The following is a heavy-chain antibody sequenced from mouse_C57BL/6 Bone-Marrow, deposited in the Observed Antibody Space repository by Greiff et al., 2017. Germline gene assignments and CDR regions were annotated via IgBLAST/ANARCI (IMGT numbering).Heavy chain of an antibody. Sequence: EVKLVESGPGLVKPSQSLTLTCSVSGYSITSGYYWYWIRQFPGNILEWVGYISSDGSNNYNPSLKNRISITLDTSKNQFFLKLNSVTTEDTATYYCARDLEYYGSSPAWFADWGQGTLVTVSA. CDR2: ISSDGSN. CDR1: GYSITSGYY. V-gene: IGHV3-6*01. D-gene: IGHD1-1*01. CDR3: ARDLEYYGSSPAWFAD. J-gene: IGHJ3*01.